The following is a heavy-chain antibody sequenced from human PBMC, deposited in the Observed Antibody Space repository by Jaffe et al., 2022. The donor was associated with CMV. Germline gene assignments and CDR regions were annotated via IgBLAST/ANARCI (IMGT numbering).Heavy chain of an antibody. CDR3: ARDLYGDYVLDY. CDR1: GFTFSSYS. CDR2: ISSTGRTS. J-gene: IGHJ4*02. V-gene: IGHV3-48*02. Sequence: EMQLVESGGGLGQPGGSLRLSCTVSGFTFSSYSMNWVRQAPGKGLEWVSYISSTGRTSYYAESVKGRFTIFRDSANNSVYLQMNGLRDEDTAIYYCARDLYGDYVLDYWGQGTLVTVSS. D-gene: IGHD4-17*01.